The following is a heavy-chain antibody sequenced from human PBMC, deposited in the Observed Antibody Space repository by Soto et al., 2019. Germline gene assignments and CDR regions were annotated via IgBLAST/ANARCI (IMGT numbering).Heavy chain of an antibody. Sequence: PSETLSLTCTVSGGSIRSGGYYWSWIRQHPGKGLEWIGYIYNSGSTYSNPSLKSRVTISIDTSESQFSLKLTSVTAADTAVYFCASADCSGGSCYAAYWGQGIQVTVSS. CDR3: ASADCSGGSCYAAY. CDR2: IYNSGST. V-gene: IGHV4-31*03. J-gene: IGHJ4*03. CDR1: GGSIRSGGYY. D-gene: IGHD2-15*01.